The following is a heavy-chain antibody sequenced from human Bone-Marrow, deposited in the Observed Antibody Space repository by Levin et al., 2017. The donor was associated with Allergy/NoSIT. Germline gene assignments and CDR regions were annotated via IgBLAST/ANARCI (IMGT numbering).Heavy chain of an antibody. V-gene: IGHV1-2*02. CDR1: GYTFTDFY. CDR2: MKPDSGDT. D-gene: IGHD2-2*01. J-gene: IGHJ4*02. CDR3: ARDHCSSSTCRREDDY. Sequence: GGSLRLSCKASGYTFTDFYIHWVRQAPGQGLEWMGWMKPDSGDTNYAQRFLGRVSMTRDTSSSTAYMELTSLRSDDTAVYYCARDHCSSSTCRREDDYWGQGTLVTVSS.